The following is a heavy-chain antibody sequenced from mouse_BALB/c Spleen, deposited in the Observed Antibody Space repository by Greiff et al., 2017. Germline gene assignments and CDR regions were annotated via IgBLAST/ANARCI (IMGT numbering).Heavy chain of an antibody. D-gene: IGHD3-2*01. CDR3: ATTARANAMDY. V-gene: IGHV1-12*01. CDR1: GYTFTSYN. J-gene: IGHJ4*01. CDR2: IYPGNGDT. Sequence: QVQLKQPGAELVKPGASVKMSCKASGYTFTSYNMHWVKQTPGQGLEWIGAIYPGNGDTSYNQKFKGKATLTADKSSSTAYMQLSSLTSEDSAVYYCATTARANAMDYWGQGTSVTVSS.